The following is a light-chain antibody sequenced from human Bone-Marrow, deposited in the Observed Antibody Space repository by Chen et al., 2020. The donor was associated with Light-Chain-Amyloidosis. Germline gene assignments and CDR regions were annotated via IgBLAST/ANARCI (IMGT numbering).Light chain of an antibody. V-gene: IGLV1-44*01. CDR2: ANN. CDR3: AAWDDSLNGGV. Sequence: QSVLTQPPSASGTPGPRVTISCSGSSSNIGSNTVSWYQQLPGTAPKLLIYANNQRPSGVPDRFSGSKSGTSASLAISGLQSEDEADYYCAAWDDSLNGGVFGGGTKLTVL. J-gene: IGLJ3*02. CDR1: SSNIGSNT.